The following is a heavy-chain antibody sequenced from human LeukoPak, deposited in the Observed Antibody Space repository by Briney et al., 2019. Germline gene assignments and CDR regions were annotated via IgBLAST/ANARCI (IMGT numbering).Heavy chain of an antibody. V-gene: IGHV1-69*13. J-gene: IGHJ6*02. D-gene: IGHD3-22*01. CDR1: GGTFISYA. CDR2: IIPIFGTA. CDR3: ATRSGSGYNYYYGMDV. Sequence: SVKVSCKASGGTFISYAISWVRQAPGQGLEWMGGIIPIFGTANYAQKFQGRVTITADESTSTAYMELSSLRSEDTAVYYCATRSGSGYNYYYGMDVWGQGTTVTVSS.